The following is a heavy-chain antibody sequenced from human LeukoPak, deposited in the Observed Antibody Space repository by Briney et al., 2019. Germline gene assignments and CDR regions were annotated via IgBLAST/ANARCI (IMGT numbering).Heavy chain of an antibody. D-gene: IGHD2-15*01. CDR1: GYSISSGHY. V-gene: IGHV4-38-2*02. J-gene: IGHJ5*02. CDR3: AREDVVVVAATTNWFDP. CDR2: NYHSWST. Sequence: SETLSLTCTVSGYSISSGHYWGWIRQRPGKGLEWIGCNYHSWSTYYNPSLKSRVTISVDTSKNQFSRKLSSVTAADTAVYYCAREDVVVVAATTNWFDPWGQGTLVTVSS.